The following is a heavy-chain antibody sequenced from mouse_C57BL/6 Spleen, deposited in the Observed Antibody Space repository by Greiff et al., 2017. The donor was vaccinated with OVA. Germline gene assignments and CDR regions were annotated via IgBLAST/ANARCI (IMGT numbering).Heavy chain of an antibody. D-gene: IGHD6-1*01. CDR1: GYTFTSYW. CDR2: IYPGSGST. V-gene: IGHV1-55*01. J-gene: IGHJ3*01. CDR3: ARDEGSGRGFAY. Sequence: QVQLQQPGAELVKPGASVKMSCKASGYTFTSYWITWVKQRPGQGLEWIGDIYPGSGSTNYNEKFKSKATLTADTSSSTAYMQLSSLTSEDSAVYYCARDEGSGRGFAYWGKGTLVTVSA.